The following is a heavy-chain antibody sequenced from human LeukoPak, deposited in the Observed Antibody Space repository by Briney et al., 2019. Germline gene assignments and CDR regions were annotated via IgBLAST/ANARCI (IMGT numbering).Heavy chain of an antibody. V-gene: IGHV3-30*18. J-gene: IGHJ4*02. CDR1: GFTFSSYG. Sequence: GRSLRLSCAASGFTFSSYGMHWVRQAPGKGLEWVAVISYDGSNKYYADSVKGRFTISRDNSKNTLYLQMNSLRAEDTAVYYCAKKWGVRGGLFGLFDYWGQGTLVTVSS. CDR3: AKKWGVRGGLFGLFDY. D-gene: IGHD3-10*01. CDR2: ISYDGSNK.